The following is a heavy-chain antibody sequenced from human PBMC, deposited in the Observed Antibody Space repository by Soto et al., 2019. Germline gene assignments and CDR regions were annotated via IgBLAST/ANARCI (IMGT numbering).Heavy chain of an antibody. CDR1: GGSVSSGSYF. J-gene: IGHJ6*02. CDR3: ARDYSSSSNYYYYYGMDV. CDR2: IYYSGST. V-gene: IGHV4-61*01. D-gene: IGHD6-6*01. Sequence: QVQLQESGPGLVKPSETLSLTCTVSGGSVSSGSYFWSWLRQPPGKGLEWIGYIYYSGSTNYNPSLNSRVTISVDTSKNQFSLKLSSVTAADTAVYYCARDYSSSSNYYYYYGMDVWGQGTTVTVSS.